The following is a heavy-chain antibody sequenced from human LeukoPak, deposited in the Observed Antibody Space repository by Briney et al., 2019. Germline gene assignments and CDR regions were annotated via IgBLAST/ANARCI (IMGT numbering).Heavy chain of an antibody. Sequence: SETLSLTCAVYGGSFSGNYWSWIRQPPGKGLEWIGEINHSGSTNYNPSLKSRVTISVDTSKNQFSLKLSSVTAADTAVYYCARVYGDYGDYYYYGMDVWGQGTTVTVSS. V-gene: IGHV4-34*01. CDR3: ARVYGDYGDYYYYGMDV. CDR2: INHSGST. D-gene: IGHD4-17*01. CDR1: GGSFSGNY. J-gene: IGHJ6*02.